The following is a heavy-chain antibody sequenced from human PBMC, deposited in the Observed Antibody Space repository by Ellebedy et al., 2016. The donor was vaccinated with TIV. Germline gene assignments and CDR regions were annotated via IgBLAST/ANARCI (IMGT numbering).Heavy chain of an antibody. CDR3: ARFHGDYHPYYFDY. J-gene: IGHJ4*02. D-gene: IGHD4-17*01. V-gene: IGHV3-23*01. CDR2: ISGSGRRI. Sequence: GESLKISCAASGFTFNKYAMSWVRQAPGQGLEWVAAISGSGRRIYYGDSVKGRFTISRDTSRSTLSLQMDTLRAEDTAVYHCARFHGDYHPYYFDYWGLGTLVSVSS. CDR1: GFTFNKYA.